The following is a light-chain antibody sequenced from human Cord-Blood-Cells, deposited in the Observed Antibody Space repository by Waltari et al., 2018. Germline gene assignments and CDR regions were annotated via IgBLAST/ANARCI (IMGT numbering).Light chain of an antibody. CDR1: QSVSSSY. Sequence: ETDFSQSQATLSLSPGERAALSCRASQSVSSSYLAWYQQKPGQAPRLLIYGASSRATGIPDRFSGSGSGTDFTLTISRLEPEDFAVYYCQQYGSSPYSFGQGTKLEIK. CDR3: QQYGSSPYS. V-gene: IGKV3-20*01. CDR2: GAS. J-gene: IGKJ2*03.